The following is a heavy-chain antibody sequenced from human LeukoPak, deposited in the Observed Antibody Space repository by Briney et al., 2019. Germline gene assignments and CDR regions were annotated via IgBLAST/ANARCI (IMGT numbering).Heavy chain of an antibody. CDR2: TKNRANSYTT. J-gene: IGHJ4*02. CDR1: GFTFNDHY. Sequence: GGSLRLSCATSGFTFNDHYLGWVRQAPGKGLEWVGRTKNRANSYTTEYAASVNGRFTISGDDSENSLSLQMNSLKTEDTAIYYCVASIVSPSNYWGQGTLVTVSS. V-gene: IGHV3-72*01. D-gene: IGHD2-15*01. CDR3: VASIVSPSNY.